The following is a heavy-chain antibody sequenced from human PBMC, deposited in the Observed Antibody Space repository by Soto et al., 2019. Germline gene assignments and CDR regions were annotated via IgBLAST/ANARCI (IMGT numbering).Heavy chain of an antibody. CDR3: ARDSALFSHHPLVTTDYYYGMDV. J-gene: IGHJ6*02. Sequence: GASVKVSCKASGYTFTGYYMHWVRQAPGQGLEWMGWINPNSGGTNYAQKFQGWVTMTRDTSISTAYMELSRLRSDDTAVYYCARDSALFSHHPLVTTDYYYGMDVWGQGTTVTDSS. CDR1: GYTFTGYY. D-gene: IGHD4-17*01. CDR2: INPNSGGT. V-gene: IGHV1-2*04.